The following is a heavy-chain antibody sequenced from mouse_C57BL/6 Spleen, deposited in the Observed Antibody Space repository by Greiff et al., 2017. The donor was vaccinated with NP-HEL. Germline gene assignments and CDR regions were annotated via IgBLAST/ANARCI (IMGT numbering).Heavy chain of an antibody. CDR3: ARRSITTVVEGYAMDY. J-gene: IGHJ4*01. CDR2: LYPRSGNT. V-gene: IGHV1-81*01. D-gene: IGHD1-1*01. Sequence: QVQLQQSGAELARPGASVKLSCKASGYTFTSSGISWVKQRTGQGLEWIGELYPRSGNTYYNEKFKGKATLTADKSSSTAYMELRSLTSEDSAVYFCARRSITTVVEGYAMDYWGQGTSVTVSS. CDR1: GYTFTSSG.